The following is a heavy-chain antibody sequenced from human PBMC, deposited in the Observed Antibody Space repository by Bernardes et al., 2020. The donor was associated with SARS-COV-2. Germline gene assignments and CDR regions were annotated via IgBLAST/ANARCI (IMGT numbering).Heavy chain of an antibody. Sequence: SGPTLVKPTETHMLTCTVSVISLSNARMGVSWIRQPPAKALEWLADIFSSDEKSYSTSLKSRPTISKDTSRGQVVLTMTNMDPVDTATYYCARIIDCSSSSCYSDAFDIWGQGTLVTVSS. CDR2: IFSSDEK. V-gene: IGHV2-26*01. J-gene: IGHJ3*02. CDR1: VISLSNARMG. D-gene: IGHD2-2*01. CDR3: ARIIDCSSSSCYSDAFDI.